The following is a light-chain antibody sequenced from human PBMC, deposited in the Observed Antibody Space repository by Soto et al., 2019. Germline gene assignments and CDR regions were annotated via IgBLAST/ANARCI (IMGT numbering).Light chain of an antibody. CDR1: SSDVGGYNY. CDR2: DVS. CDR3: SSYTSTSTYV. Sequence: ALTQPASVSGSPGQSITISCTGTSSDVGGYNYVSWYQQHPGKAPKLVIYDVSNRPSGVSNRFSGSKSGNTASLTISGIQAEDEADYYCSSYTSTSTYVFGTGTKVTVL. J-gene: IGLJ1*01. V-gene: IGLV2-14*01.